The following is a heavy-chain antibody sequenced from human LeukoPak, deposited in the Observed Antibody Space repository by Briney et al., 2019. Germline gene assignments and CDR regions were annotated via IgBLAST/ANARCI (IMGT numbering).Heavy chain of an antibody. D-gene: IGHD3-9*01. CDR3: TTAFPGLLRYFDWLLTNPDD. Sequence: GGSLRLPCAASGFTFSNAWMSWVRQAPGKGLEWVGRIKSKTDGGTTDYAATVKGRFTISRDDSKNTLYLQMNSLKTEDTAVYYCTTAFPGLLRYFDWLLTNPDDWGQGTLVTVSS. J-gene: IGHJ4*02. CDR2: IKSKTDGGTT. CDR1: GFTFSNAW. V-gene: IGHV3-15*01.